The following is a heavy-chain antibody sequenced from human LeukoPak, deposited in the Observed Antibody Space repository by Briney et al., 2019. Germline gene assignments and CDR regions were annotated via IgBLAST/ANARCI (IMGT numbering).Heavy chain of an antibody. Sequence: SETLSLTCTVSGGSINSSSYYWGWIRQPPGKGLEWIGSIYYSGSTYYNPSLKSRVTISVDTSKNQFSLNLSSVTAADTAVYYCAREGVTAVTASLNWFDPWGQGTLVTVSS. D-gene: IGHD4-23*01. CDR3: AREGVTAVTASLNWFDP. J-gene: IGHJ5*02. V-gene: IGHV4-39*07. CDR1: GGSINSSSYY. CDR2: IYYSGST.